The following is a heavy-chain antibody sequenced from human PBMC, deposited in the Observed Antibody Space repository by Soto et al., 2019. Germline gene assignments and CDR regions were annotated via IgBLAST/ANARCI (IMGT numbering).Heavy chain of an antibody. CDR3: ARAPDYYDSRDDAFDI. J-gene: IGHJ3*02. V-gene: IGHV3-7*01. Sequence: PGGSLRLSCAASGFTFSSYWMSWVRQAPGKGLEWVANIKQDGSEKYYVDSVKGRFTISRDNAKNSLYLQMNSLRAEDTAVYYCARAPDYYDSRDDAFDIWGQGTMVTVSS. CDR1: GFTFSSYW. CDR2: IKQDGSEK. D-gene: IGHD3-22*01.